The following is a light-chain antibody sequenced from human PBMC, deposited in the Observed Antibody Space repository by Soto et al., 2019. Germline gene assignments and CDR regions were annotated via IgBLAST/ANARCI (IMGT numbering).Light chain of an antibody. V-gene: IGKV1-5*01. CDR2: DAS. Sequence: DIQMTQAPSTLSASVGDRVTITCRASRRINRWLAWYQQKPGKAPKLIISDASNSENGVPSRFIGSGSGTDFTLTISSLQSDDFATYYCQQYSAYWPVGQGTKV. CDR3: QQYSAYWP. CDR1: RRINRW. J-gene: IGKJ1*01.